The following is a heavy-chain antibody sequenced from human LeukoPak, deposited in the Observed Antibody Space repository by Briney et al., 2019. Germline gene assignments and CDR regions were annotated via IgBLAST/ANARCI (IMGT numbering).Heavy chain of an antibody. CDR2: INPNSGGT. D-gene: IGHD6-13*01. CDR3: ARDYSSSWYLPDY. J-gene: IGHJ4*02. CDR1: GYTVTGYY. Sequence: ASVKVSCKASGYTVTGYYMHWVRQAPGQGLEWMGWINPNSGGTNYAQKFQGRVTMTRDTSISTAYMELSRLRSDDTAVYYCARDYSSSWYLPDYWGQGTLVTVSS. V-gene: IGHV1-2*02.